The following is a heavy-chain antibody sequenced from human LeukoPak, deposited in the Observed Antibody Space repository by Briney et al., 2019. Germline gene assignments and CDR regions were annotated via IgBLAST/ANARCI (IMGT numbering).Heavy chain of an antibody. Sequence: GGSLRLSCAASGFTFSDYYMSWIRQAPGKGLEWVSYISSSGSTIYYADSVKGRFTISRDNAKNSLYLQMNSLRAEDTAVYYCAREGTYYYDSSGPDAFDIWGQGTMVTASS. D-gene: IGHD3-22*01. V-gene: IGHV3-11*01. CDR2: ISSSGSTI. CDR3: AREGTYYYDSSGPDAFDI. CDR1: GFTFSDYY. J-gene: IGHJ3*02.